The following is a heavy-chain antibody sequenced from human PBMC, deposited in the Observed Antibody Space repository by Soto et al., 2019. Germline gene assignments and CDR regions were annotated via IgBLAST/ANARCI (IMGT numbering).Heavy chain of an antibody. CDR2: IIPMFGTP. D-gene: IGHD4-17*01. CDR1: GGSVNSHA. V-gene: IGHV1-69*01. CDR3: ARSRNVAEFNDYGGNYHGFDI. J-gene: IGHJ3*02. Sequence: QVQLEQSGAEVKKAGSSVKVSCKAFGGSVNSHAISWVRQAPGQGLEWMGGIIPMFGTPTYAQKFQDGVTISAEESTSTVYLDLRSLRSEDTAVYYCARSRNVAEFNDYGGNYHGFDIWGQGTMVTVSS.